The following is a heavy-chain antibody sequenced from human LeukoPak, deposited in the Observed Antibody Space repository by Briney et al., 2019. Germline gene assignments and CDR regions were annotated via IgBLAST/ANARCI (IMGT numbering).Heavy chain of an antibody. V-gene: IGHV1-18*04. CDR1: GYTSTGYY. J-gene: IGHJ6*03. CDR3: ARGSSLYYYYYYMDV. Sequence: ASVKVSCKASGYTSTGYYMHWVRQAPGQGLEWMGWISAYNGNTHYAQNLQGRVTMTTDTSTSTAYMELKSLRSDDTAVYYCARGSSLYYYYYYMDVWGKGTTVTVSS. D-gene: IGHD6-13*01. CDR2: ISAYNGNT.